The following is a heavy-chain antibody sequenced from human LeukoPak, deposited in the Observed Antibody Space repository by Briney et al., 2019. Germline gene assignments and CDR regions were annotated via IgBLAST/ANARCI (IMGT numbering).Heavy chain of an antibody. D-gene: IGHD6-19*01. CDR3: AKAPPAVAGTGPRAFDI. V-gene: IGHV3-23*01. CDR1: GFTFSSYA. CDR2: ISGSGGST. J-gene: IGHJ3*02. Sequence: GGSLRLSCAASGFTFSSYAMSWVRQAPGKGLEWVSAISGSGGSTYYADSVKGRFTISRDNSKNTLYLQMNSLRAEDTAVYYCAKAPPAVAGTGPRAFDIWGQETMVTVSS.